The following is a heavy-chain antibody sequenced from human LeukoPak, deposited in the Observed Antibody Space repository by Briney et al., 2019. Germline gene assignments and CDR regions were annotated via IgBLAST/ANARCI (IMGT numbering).Heavy chain of an antibody. CDR2: INPNSGGT. V-gene: IGHV1-2*02. CDR3: ARMHYYDSSGLNWFDP. D-gene: IGHD3-22*01. J-gene: IGHJ5*02. Sequence: ASVTVSCKASGGTFSSYAISWVRQAPGQGLEWMGWINPNSGGTNYAQKFQGRVTMTRDTSISTAYMELSSLRSDDTAVYYCARMHYYDSSGLNWFDPWGQGTLVTVSS. CDR1: GGTFSSYA.